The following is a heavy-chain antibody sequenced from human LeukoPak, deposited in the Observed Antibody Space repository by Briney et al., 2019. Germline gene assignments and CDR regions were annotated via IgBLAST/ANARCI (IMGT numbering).Heavy chain of an antibody. D-gene: IGHD3-10*01. CDR3: AKDRRAGSYDY. J-gene: IGHJ4*02. Sequence: GGSLRLSCAASGFTFSRNGMTWVRQAPGKGLEWVSAISGSGGSTYYADSVKGRFTISRDNSKNTLYLQMNSLRAEDTAIYYCAKDRRAGSYDYWGQGTLVTVSS. CDR1: GFTFSRNG. CDR2: ISGSGGST. V-gene: IGHV3-23*01.